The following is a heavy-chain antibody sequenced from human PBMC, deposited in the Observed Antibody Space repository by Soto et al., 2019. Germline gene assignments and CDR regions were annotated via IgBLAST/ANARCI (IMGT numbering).Heavy chain of an antibody. CDR2: MYNTGST. D-gene: IGHD2-21*02. Sequence: QVQLQESGPGLVKPSETLSLTCTVSGGTISRYYWSWIRQPPGKGLEWIGYMYNTGSTVYNPSFKSRGTISVDTSKIQFSLKLNSVSAADTAVYYCARDLWGYCGTDCYPLDVWGQGTTVTVSS. V-gene: IGHV4-59*01. CDR1: GGTISRYY. J-gene: IGHJ6*02. CDR3: ARDLWGYCGTDCYPLDV.